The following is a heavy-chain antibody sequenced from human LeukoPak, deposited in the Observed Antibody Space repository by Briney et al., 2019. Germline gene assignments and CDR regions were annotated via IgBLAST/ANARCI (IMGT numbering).Heavy chain of an antibody. V-gene: IGHV1-69*05. CDR3: ACLGGFRELLGWFDP. J-gene: IGHJ5*02. CDR1: GGTFSSYA. CDR2: IIPIFGTA. D-gene: IGHD3-10*01. Sequence: GASVKVSCKASGGTFSSYAISWVRQAPGQGLEWMGGIIPIFGTANYAQKFQGRVTITTDESTSTAYMELSSLRSEDTAVYYCACLGGFRELLGWFDPWGQGTLVTVSS.